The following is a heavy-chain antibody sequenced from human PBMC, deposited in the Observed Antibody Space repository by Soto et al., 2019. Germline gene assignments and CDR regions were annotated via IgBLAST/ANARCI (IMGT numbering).Heavy chain of an antibody. V-gene: IGHV1-18*01. CDR3: ARDEVPAANWLDG. J-gene: IGHJ5*02. D-gene: IGHD2-2*01. CDR1: GYIFINYG. CDR2: ISGYNGNT. Sequence: ASVKVSCKASGYIFINYGITWVRQAPGQGLEWMGWISGYNGNTKYADKLQGRVTMTTDTSTTAAYMELRSLRSDDTAVYYCARDEVPAANWLDGWGQGTLVTVSS.